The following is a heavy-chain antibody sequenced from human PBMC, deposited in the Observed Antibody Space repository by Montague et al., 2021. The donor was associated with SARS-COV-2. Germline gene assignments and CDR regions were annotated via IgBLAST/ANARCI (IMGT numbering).Heavy chain of an antibody. J-gene: IGHJ4*02. CDR2: IWYDGSNK. D-gene: IGHD3-9*01. V-gene: IGHV3-33*01. CDR3: AREYDILTGYYFDY. Sequence: SLRLSCAASGFTFSSYGMHWVRQAPGKGLEWVAVIWYDGSNKYYADSVKGRFTISRDNSKNTLYLQMNSLRAEDTAVYYCAREYDILTGYYFDYWDQGTLVTVSS. CDR1: GFTFSSYG.